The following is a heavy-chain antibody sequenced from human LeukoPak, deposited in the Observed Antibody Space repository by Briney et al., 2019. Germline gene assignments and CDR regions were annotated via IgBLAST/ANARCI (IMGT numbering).Heavy chain of an antibody. CDR1: GGSISSSSYY. CDR3: ARVSTTVGGYYYYYMDV. Sequence: SETLSLTCTVSGGSISSSSYYWGWIRQPPGKGLEWIGSIYYSGSTYYNPSLKSQVTISVDTSKNQFSLKLSSVTAADTAVYYCARVSTTVGGYYYYYMDVWGKGTTVTVSS. V-gene: IGHV4-39*07. D-gene: IGHD4-17*01. J-gene: IGHJ6*03. CDR2: IYYSGST.